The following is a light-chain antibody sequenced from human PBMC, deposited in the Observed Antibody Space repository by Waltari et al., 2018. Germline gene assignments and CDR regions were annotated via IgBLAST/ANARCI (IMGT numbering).Light chain of an antibody. CDR1: QRVSGSS. V-gene: IGKV3-20*01. Sequence: EVVLTQSPGTLSLSPGERVTLSCRASQRVSGSSLAWYQQKPGQAPSLLIYDVSSRATGIPDRFSGSGSGTDFTLTISRLEPEDFAVYYCQQYGSSPSMYTFGQGTKVEIK. J-gene: IGKJ2*01. CDR3: QQYGSSPSMYT. CDR2: DVS.